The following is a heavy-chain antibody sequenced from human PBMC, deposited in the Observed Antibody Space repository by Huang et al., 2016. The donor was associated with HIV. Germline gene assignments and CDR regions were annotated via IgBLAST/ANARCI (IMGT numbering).Heavy chain of an antibody. CDR2: ISPIVGLT. CDR1: GVSFSDYA. Sequence: QAQLVQSGAAVMKPGSSVRVSCKASGVSFSDYAFSWVRRAPGQGLDWMGGISPIVGLTNYAPRLQGRVTSAADKSSNTVYLELTSLRSGDTAVYYCAREGQNWLGKPFGALAFWGQGTEVIVSS. V-gene: IGHV1-69*10. J-gene: IGHJ4*03. D-gene: IGHD3-16*01. CDR3: AREGQNWLGKPFGALAF.